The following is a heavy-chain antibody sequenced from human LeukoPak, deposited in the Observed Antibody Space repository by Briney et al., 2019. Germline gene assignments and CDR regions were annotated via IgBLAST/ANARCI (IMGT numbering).Heavy chain of an antibody. CDR1: GYSISSGYH. CDR2: VYHSGAT. J-gene: IGHJ2*01. CDR3: ARATSSYHWYFDL. D-gene: IGHD3-10*01. Sequence: SSETLSLTCKVSGYSISSGYHWGWIRQSPGKGLGWLGTVYHSGATYYNASLKSRLTISMDTSKDDFSLKLIAGTDADTAVYYWARATSSYHWYFDLWGRGTLVRVSS. V-gene: IGHV4-38-2*02.